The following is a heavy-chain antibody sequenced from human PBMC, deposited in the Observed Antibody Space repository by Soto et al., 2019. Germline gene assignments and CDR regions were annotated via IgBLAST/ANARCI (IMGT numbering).Heavy chain of an antibody. CDR1: GGAFRNYA. CDR3: ARPVTYYDVWSGYPPFDF. CDR2: IIPRLGTP. V-gene: IGHV1-69*11. Sequence: QVQLVQSGAEVKKPGSSVWVSCKASGGAFRNYAISWVRQAPGKGPELMGTIIPRLGTPIYARKFQGRVTITADEFTNTVYMDLNILGAEDSAIYYCARPVTYYDVWSGYPPFDFWGQGTLVTVSS. D-gene: IGHD3-3*01. J-gene: IGHJ4*02.